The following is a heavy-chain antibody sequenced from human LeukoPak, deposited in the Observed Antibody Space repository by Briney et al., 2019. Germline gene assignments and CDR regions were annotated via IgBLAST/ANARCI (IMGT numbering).Heavy chain of an antibody. D-gene: IGHD3-3*01. CDR1: GYTFTGYY. V-gene: IGHV1-2*02. J-gene: IGHJ4*02. CDR2: INPNSGAT. Sequence: ASVKVCCKASGYTFTGYYMHWVRQAPGQGLEWMGWINPNSGATNYTQNFQGRVTMTRDTSISTAYMELSRLRSDDTAVYYCARITDLTIFGVVLISGFFDYWGQGTLVTVSS. CDR3: ARITDLTIFGVVLISGFFDY.